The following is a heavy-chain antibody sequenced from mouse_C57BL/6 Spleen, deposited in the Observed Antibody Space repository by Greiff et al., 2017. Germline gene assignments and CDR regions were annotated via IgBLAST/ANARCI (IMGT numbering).Heavy chain of an antibody. J-gene: IGHJ1*03. CDR1: GYTFTGYW. Sequence: QVQLQQSGAELMKPGASVKLSCKATGYTFTGYWIEWVKQRPGHGLEWIGEIFPGTGSTKYNEKFKGKATFPADTSSNTAYMQLSNLAAEDSAIYYCAKGETAQASGVWGTGTTVTVSA. V-gene: IGHV1-9*01. CDR2: IFPGTGST. CDR3: AKGETAQASGV. D-gene: IGHD3-2*02.